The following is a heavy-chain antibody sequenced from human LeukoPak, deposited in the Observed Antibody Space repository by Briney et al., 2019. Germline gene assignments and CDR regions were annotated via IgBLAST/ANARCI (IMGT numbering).Heavy chain of an antibody. CDR1: GFTFSSYE. CDR2: ISSSGSTI. Sequence: GGSLRLSCAASGFTFSSYEMNWVRQAPGKGLEWVSYISSSGSTIYYADSVKGRFTISRDNAKNSLYLQMNSLRAEDTAVYYCARDLNRGPAAIYDYWGQGTLVTVFS. J-gene: IGHJ4*02. D-gene: IGHD2-2*02. CDR3: ARDLNRGPAAIYDY. V-gene: IGHV3-48*03.